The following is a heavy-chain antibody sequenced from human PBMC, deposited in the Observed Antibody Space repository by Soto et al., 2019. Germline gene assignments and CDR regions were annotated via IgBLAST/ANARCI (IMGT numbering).Heavy chain of an antibody. Sequence: SETLSLTCTVSGDSISSYYWGWIRQPPGKGLEWIGYIHYSGSTNYNPSLKSRVTISVDTPKNQFSLKVNSMTADDTAVYYCARGGLAARKGRWFDPWGQGTLVTVSS. D-gene: IGHD6-6*01. CDR3: ARGGLAARKGRWFDP. CDR1: GDSISSYY. V-gene: IGHV4-59*01. J-gene: IGHJ5*02. CDR2: IHYSGST.